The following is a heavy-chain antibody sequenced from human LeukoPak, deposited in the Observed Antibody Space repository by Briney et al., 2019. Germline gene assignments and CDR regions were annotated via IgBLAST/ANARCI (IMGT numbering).Heavy chain of an antibody. CDR1: GFTFSSYG. CDR2: IWYDGSNK. D-gene: IGHD2-21*01. J-gene: IGHJ6*02. Sequence: GGSLRLSCAASGFTFSSYGMHWVRQAPGKGLEWVAVIWYDGSNKYYADSVKGRFTISRDNSKNTLYLQMNSLRAEDTAVYYCARETSYSYYYGMDVRGQGTTVTVSS. V-gene: IGHV3-33*01. CDR3: ARETSYSYYYGMDV.